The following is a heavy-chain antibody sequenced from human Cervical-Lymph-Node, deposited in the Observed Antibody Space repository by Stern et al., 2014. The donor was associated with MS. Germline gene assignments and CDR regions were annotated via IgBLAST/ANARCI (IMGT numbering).Heavy chain of an antibody. J-gene: IGHJ4*02. V-gene: IGHV3-21*01. CDR2: ISSSNGYT. Sequence: EVQLVESGGGLVEPGGSLRLSCAASGFNFRTFTMSWVRQAPGKGLQCVSSISSSNGYTYYADSVKGRFTVSRDNAKTSLYLQMDSLRVEDTAVYYCVRDRGLTTVTSYFDYWGQGILVTVSS. CDR1: GFNFRTFT. D-gene: IGHD4-17*01. CDR3: VRDRGLTTVTSYFDY.